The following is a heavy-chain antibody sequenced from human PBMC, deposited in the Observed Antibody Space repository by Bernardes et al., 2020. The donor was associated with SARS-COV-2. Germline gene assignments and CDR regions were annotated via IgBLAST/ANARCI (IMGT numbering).Heavy chain of an antibody. CDR2: ISYDGSNE. Sequence: GGSLRLSCAASGFTFRHYVMHWVRQAPGKGLEWVAVISYDGSNEHYADSVKGRLTISRDNSKNTLSLQMNSLRAEDTAVYYCAKVIHRNWNYEGGNDYWGQGTLVTVSS. J-gene: IGHJ4*02. CDR1: GFTFRHYV. CDR3: AKVIHRNWNYEGGNDY. V-gene: IGHV3-30*18. D-gene: IGHD1-7*01.